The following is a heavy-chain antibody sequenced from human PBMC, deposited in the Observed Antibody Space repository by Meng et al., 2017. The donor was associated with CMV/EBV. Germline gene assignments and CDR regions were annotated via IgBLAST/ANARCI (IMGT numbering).Heavy chain of an antibody. V-gene: IGHV3-11*06. J-gene: IGHJ5*02. CDR2: ISSSSSYT. CDR3: ARGSYYGVNWFDP. CDR1: GFTFSDYY. D-gene: IGHD1-26*01. Sequence: QVQLVESGGGVVKPGGSLRLSGAASGFTFSDYYMSWIRQAPGKGLEWVSYISSSSSYTNYADSVKGRFTISRDNAKNSLYLQMNSLRAEDTAVYYCARGSYYGVNWFDPWGQGTLVTVSS.